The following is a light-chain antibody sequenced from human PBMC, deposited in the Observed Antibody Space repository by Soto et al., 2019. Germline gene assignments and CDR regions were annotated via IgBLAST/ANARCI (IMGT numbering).Light chain of an antibody. J-gene: IGKJ1*01. CDR1: QSITNNY. CDR2: LVS. V-gene: IGKV3-20*01. CDR3: QQYGSSPWT. Sequence: EIVLTQSPGTLSLSLGERATLSCRASQSITNNYLAWYQQKPGESARLLLYLVSNRAAGSPDRFSGSGSGADFTLTINRLEPEDFAVYHCQQYGSSPWTFGQGTKVDIK.